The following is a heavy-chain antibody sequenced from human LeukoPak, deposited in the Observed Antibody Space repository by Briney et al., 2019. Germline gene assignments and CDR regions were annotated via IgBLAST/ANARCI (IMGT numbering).Heavy chain of an antibody. CDR3: AKDSDILTGYYNPFDY. CDR1: GFTFSSYG. Sequence: GGSLRLSCAASGFTFSSYGMHWVRQAPGKGLEWVAFIRYAGSNKYYADSVKGRFTISRDNSKNTLYLQMNSLRAEDTAEYYCAKDSDILTGYYNPFDYWGQGTLVTVSS. D-gene: IGHD3-9*01. CDR2: IRYAGSNK. J-gene: IGHJ4*02. V-gene: IGHV3-30*02.